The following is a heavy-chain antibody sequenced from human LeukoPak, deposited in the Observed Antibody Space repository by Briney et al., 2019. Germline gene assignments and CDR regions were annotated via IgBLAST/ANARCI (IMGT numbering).Heavy chain of an antibody. J-gene: IGHJ4*02. D-gene: IGHD3-22*01. CDR1: GFTFNSYG. V-gene: IGHV3-30*02. Sequence: GGSLRLSCATSGFTFNSYGMHWVRRAPGKGLEWVAFIRHDGTNKYYADSVKGRFTISRDNSKNTLFLQMSSLRVEDTAVYYCGRDVSDTVVVITHNFDFWGQGTLVTVSS. CDR2: IRHDGTNK. CDR3: GRDVSDTVVVITHNFDF.